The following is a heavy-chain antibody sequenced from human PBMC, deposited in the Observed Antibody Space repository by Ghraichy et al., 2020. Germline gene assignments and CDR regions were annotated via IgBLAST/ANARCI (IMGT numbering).Heavy chain of an antibody. V-gene: IGHV6-1*01. D-gene: IGHD3-22*01. CDR3: ARDRYDSSGYFEGFDY. Sequence: SETPSLTCAISGDSVSSNSAAWNWIRQSPSRGLEWLGRTYYRSKWYADYAPSVKSRITINPDTSKNQFSLQLNSVTPEDTAVYYCARDRYDSSGYFEGFDYWGQGTLVTVSS. CDR2: TYYRSKWYA. CDR1: GDSVSSNSAA. J-gene: IGHJ4*02.